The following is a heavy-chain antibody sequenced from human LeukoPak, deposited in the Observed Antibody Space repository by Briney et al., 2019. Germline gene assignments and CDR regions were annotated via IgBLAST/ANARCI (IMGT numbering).Heavy chain of an antibody. D-gene: IGHD5-24*01. CDR1: GYTFTSYA. CDR2: ITPSGGT. V-gene: IGHV1-2*02. Sequence: ASVTVSCKASGYTFTSYAMHWVRQAPGQGLEWMGWITPSGGTNYPQKFQGRVAITRDTSITTAYMDLSRLTSDDTAVYYCARDRYGDGFAHFDYWGQGAWSPSPQ. J-gene: IGHJ4*02. CDR3: ARDRYGDGFAHFDY.